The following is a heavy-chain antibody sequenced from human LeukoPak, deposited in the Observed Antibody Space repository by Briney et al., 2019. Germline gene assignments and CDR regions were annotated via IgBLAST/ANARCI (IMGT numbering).Heavy chain of an antibody. V-gene: IGHV4-59*01. J-gene: IGHJ2*01. CDR1: GGSISSYY. Sequence: PSETLSLTCTVSGGSISSYYWSWIRQPPGKGLEWIGYIYYSGSTNYNLSLKSRVTISVDTSKNQFSLKLSSVTAADTAVYYCARGPVGATPGWYFDLWGRGTLVTVSS. D-gene: IGHD1-26*01. CDR3: ARGPVGATPGWYFDL. CDR2: IYYSGST.